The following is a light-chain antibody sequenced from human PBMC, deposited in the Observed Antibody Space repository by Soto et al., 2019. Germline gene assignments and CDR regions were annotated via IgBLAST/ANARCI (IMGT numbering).Light chain of an antibody. V-gene: IGLV2-14*01. J-gene: IGLJ3*02. CDR3: SSYTSSSTLGV. CDR2: EVS. Sequence: QSALTQPASVSGSPGQSITISCTGTSSDVGGYNYVSWYQQHPGKAPKLMIYEVSNRPSGVSNRFSGSKSGNTASLPISGLQAEDEADYYCSSYTSSSTLGVFGGGTKLPVL. CDR1: SSDVGGYNY.